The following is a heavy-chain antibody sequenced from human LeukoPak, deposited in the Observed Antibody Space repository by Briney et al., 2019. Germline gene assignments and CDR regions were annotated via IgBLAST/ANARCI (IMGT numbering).Heavy chain of an antibody. CDR3: ARTVVDYYYYMDV. V-gene: IGHV4-61*02. CDR2: IYRNVNT. Sequence: SETLSLTFTVSGGSISSGSYYWSWIRQPAGKGLEWIGRIYRNVNTNYNPSLKSRVTISVDTSKNQFSLKLSSVTAADTAVYYCARTVVDYYYYMDVWGKGTTVTVSS. D-gene: IGHD3-22*01. CDR1: GGSISSGSYY. J-gene: IGHJ6*03.